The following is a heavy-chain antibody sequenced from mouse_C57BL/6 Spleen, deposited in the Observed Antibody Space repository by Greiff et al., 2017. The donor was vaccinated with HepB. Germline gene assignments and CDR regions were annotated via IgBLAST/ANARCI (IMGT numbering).Heavy chain of an antibody. CDR2: ISSGSSTI. D-gene: IGHD1-1*01. J-gene: IGHJ4*01. V-gene: IGHV5-17*01. CDR1: GFTFSDYG. Sequence: EVKVLESGGGLVKPGGSLKLSCAASGFTFSDYGMHWVRQAPEKGLEWVAYISSGSSTIYYADTVKGRFTISRDNAKNTLFLQMTSLRSEDTAMYYCATYGSSPYYYAMDYWGQGTSVTVSS. CDR3: ATYGSSPYYYAMDY.